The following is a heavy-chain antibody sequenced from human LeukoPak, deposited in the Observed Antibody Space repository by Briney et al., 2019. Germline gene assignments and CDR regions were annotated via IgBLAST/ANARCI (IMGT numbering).Heavy chain of an antibody. CDR1: GYTFTGYY. J-gene: IGHJ4*02. CDR3: ARDVRGYGYIVWSERFDY. Sequence: ASVKVSCKASGYTFTGYYMHWVRQAPGQGLEWMGRINPNSGGTNYAQKFQGRVTMTRDTSISTAYMELSRLRSDDTAVYYCARDVRGYGYIVWSERFDYWGQGTLVTVSS. CDR2: INPNSGGT. V-gene: IGHV1-2*06. D-gene: IGHD5-12*01.